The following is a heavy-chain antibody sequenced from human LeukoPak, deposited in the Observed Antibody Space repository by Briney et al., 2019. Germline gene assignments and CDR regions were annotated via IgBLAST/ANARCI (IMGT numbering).Heavy chain of an antibody. Sequence: SETLSLTCTVSGYSISSGYYWGWIRQPPGKGLEWIGSIYHSGSTYYNPSPKSRVTISVDTSKNQFSLKLSSVTAADTAVYYCARDRSGWYSDAFDIWGQGTMVTVSS. V-gene: IGHV4-38-2*02. CDR2: IYHSGST. CDR1: GYSISSGYY. D-gene: IGHD6-19*01. J-gene: IGHJ3*02. CDR3: ARDRSGWYSDAFDI.